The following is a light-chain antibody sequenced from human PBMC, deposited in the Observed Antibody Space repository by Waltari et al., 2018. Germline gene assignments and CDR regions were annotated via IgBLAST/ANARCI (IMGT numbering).Light chain of an antibody. CDR2: HSS. CDR3: QQYNNWPPGT. Sequence: TVVTQSPGTLSVSPGERVTLSCRTSQSIGFSLAWYQQKPGQAPRLLMFHSSTRAPGIPARFSCSGSETEVTLTIGSLQSEDFAVYYCQQYNNWPPGTFGQGTKVEI. CDR1: QSIGFS. V-gene: IGKV3-15*01. J-gene: IGKJ1*01.